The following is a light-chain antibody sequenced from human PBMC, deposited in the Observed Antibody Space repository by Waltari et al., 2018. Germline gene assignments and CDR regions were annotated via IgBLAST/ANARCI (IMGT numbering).Light chain of an antibody. V-gene: IGLV2-14*03. J-gene: IGLJ2*01. CDR3: SSFTSSTTGI. Sequence: SALTQPDSVSGSPGQSITISCSGVSSDSGAYNYVSWYRRHPGEAPKVIIYDVSNPASGVSKRFSGSKSGSTASLTISGLQPEDEAVYSCSSFTSSTTGIFGGGTKLTVL. CDR2: DVS. CDR1: SSDSGAYNY.